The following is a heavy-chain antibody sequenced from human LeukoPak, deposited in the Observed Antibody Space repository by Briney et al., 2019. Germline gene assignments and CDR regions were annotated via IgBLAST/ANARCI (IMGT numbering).Heavy chain of an antibody. CDR3: AKDGGGYYPYYYYYMDV. J-gene: IGHJ6*03. V-gene: IGHV3-66*01. Sequence: GGTLRLSCAASGFTFSSYGMSWVRQAPGKGLEWVSVIYSGGSTYYADSVKGRFTISRDNSKNTLYLQMNSLRAEDTAVYYCAKDGGGYYPYYYYYMDVWGKGTTVTISS. D-gene: IGHD3-22*01. CDR2: IYSGGST. CDR1: GFTFSSYG.